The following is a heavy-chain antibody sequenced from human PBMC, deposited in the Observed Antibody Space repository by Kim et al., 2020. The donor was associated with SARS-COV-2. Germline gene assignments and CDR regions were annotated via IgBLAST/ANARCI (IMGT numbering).Heavy chain of an antibody. D-gene: IGHD3-3*01. CDR1: GYTFTSYG. J-gene: IGHJ6*03. Sequence: ASVKVSCKASGYTFTSYGISWVRQAPGQGLEWMGWISAYNGNTKYAQKLQGRVTMTTDTSTSTAYMELRSLRSDDTAVYYCARGESTIFGVVSHMDVWGKGTTVTVSS. CDR3: ARGESTIFGVVSHMDV. CDR2: ISAYNGNT. V-gene: IGHV1-18*01.